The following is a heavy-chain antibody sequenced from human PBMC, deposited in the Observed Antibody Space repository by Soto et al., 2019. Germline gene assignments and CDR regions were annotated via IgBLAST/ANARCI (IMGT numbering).Heavy chain of an antibody. J-gene: IGHJ4*02. CDR3: ARVWREQWLVIDY. CDR2: IYYSGST. CDR1: GGSISSYY. V-gene: IGHV4-59*01. D-gene: IGHD6-19*01. Sequence: SETLSLTCTVSGGSISSYYWSWIRQPPGKGLEWIGYIYYSGSTNYNPSLKSRVTISVDTSKNQFSLKLSSVTAADTAVYYCARVWREQWLVIDYWGQGTLVTVSS.